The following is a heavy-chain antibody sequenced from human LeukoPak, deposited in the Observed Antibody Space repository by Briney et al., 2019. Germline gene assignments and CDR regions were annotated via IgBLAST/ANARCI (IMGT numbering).Heavy chain of an antibody. CDR2: ISGSGGST. Sequence: PGGSLRLSCAASGFTFSSYAMSWVRQARGKGLEWVSAISGSGGSTYYADSVKGRFNISRDNSKNTLYLQMNSLRAEDTVVYYCAKEVAYYYGSGSYLHFDYWGQGTLVTVSS. CDR3: AKEVAYYYGSGSYLHFDY. J-gene: IGHJ4*02. V-gene: IGHV3-23*01. D-gene: IGHD3-10*01. CDR1: GFTFSSYA.